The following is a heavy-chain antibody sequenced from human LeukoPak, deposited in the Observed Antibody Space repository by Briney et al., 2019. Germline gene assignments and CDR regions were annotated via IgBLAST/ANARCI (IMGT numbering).Heavy chain of an antibody. CDR1: GGSISSYY. D-gene: IGHD5-24*01. CDR2: IYTSGST. V-gene: IGHV4-4*07. Sequence: SETLSLTCTISGGSISSYYWSWIRQPAGKGLEWIGRIYTSGSTNYNPSLKSRVTMSVDTSKNQFSLKLSSVTAADTAVYYCAREATAGVFYYCYYMDVWGKGTTVTVSS. CDR3: AREATAGVFYYCYYMDV. J-gene: IGHJ6*03.